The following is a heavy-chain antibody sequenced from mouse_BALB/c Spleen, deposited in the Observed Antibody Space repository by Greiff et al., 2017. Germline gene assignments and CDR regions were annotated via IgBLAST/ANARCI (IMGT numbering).Heavy chain of an antibody. CDR3: ASYGNYVDYAMDY. Sequence: EVKVEESGGGLVQPGGSRKLSCAASGFTFSSFGMHWVRQAPEKGLEWVAYISSGSSTIYYADTVKGRFTISRDNPKNTLFLQMTSLRSEDTAMYYCASYGNYVDYAMDYWGQGTSVTVSS. V-gene: IGHV5-17*02. CDR2: ISSGSSTI. J-gene: IGHJ4*01. D-gene: IGHD2-1*01. CDR1: GFTFSSFG.